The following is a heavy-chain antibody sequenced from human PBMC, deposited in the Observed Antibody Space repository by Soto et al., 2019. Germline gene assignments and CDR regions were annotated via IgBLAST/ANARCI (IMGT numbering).Heavy chain of an antibody. Sequence: QVQLQQWGAGPLRPLETLSLTCGVSGGSFSGYYWAWIRQSPGKGLEWIGEINDRGSINYNPSLKRRVSSSVDTSTNHYSLNLRSVTTADTAVYYCARESHDILTGPPWVWYFDLWGRGTLVTVSS. J-gene: IGHJ2*01. D-gene: IGHD3-9*01. CDR2: INDRGSI. CDR1: GGSFSGYY. V-gene: IGHV4-34*01. CDR3: ARESHDILTGPPWVWYFDL.